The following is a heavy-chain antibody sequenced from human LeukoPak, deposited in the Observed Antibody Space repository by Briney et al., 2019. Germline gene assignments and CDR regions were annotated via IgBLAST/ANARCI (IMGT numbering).Heavy chain of an antibody. CDR3: ARQGIAVAGAVSRTIDY. CDR1: GYTFTDYA. CDR2: INTGKGNT. J-gene: IGHJ4*02. V-gene: IGHV1-3*04. D-gene: IGHD6-19*01. Sequence: ASVKVSCKASGYTFTDYAMHWVRQAPGERLEWMGWINTGKGNTKYSQKLQGRVTMTTDTSTSTAYMELRSLRSDDTAVYYCARQGIAVAGAVSRTIDYWGQGTLVTVSS.